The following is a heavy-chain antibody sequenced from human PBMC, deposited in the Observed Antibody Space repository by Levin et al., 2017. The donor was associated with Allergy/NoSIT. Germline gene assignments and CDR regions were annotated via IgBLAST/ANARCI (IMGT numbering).Heavy chain of an antibody. CDR3: ARVSGYSYANYLEC. D-gene: IGHD3-16*01. Sequence: SQTLSLTCAVSGGSISSGGYSWSWIRQPPGKGLEWIGNIYLSGSTNDNPSLKSRVTMSVDRSKNQFSLKLSYVTAADTAVYYCARVSGYSYANYLECRGPGALVTFS. V-gene: IGHV4-30-2*01. CDR1: GGSISSGGYS. CDR2: IYLSGST. J-gene: IGHJ4*02.